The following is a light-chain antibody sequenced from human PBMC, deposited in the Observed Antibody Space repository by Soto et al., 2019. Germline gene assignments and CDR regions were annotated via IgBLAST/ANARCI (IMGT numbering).Light chain of an antibody. V-gene: IGKV3-20*01. CDR3: QHYGRSPPSWT. Sequence: EIVLTQSPGTLSLSPGERATLSCRASQSVSSNYLAWYQQKPGQPPRLLISDASSRATGIPDRFSVSGSGTDFTHTISRLEPEDFAVYYCQHYGRSPPSWTFGQGTKVEIK. CDR2: DAS. CDR1: QSVSSNY. J-gene: IGKJ1*01.